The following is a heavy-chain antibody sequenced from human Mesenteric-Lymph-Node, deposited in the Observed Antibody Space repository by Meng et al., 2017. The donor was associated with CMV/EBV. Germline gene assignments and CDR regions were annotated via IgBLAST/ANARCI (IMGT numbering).Heavy chain of an antibody. CDR2: IYHSGST. J-gene: IGHJ6*02. V-gene: IGHV4-61*01. CDR1: GGSVSSVNYY. Sequence: SETLSLTCTVSGGSVSSVNYYWSWIRQPPGKGLEWIGYIYHSGSTNYNPSLKSRVTISVDTSKNQFSLKLSSVTAADTAVYYCARGGGEGRHYYYGMDVWGQGTTVTVSS. D-gene: IGHD4-17*01. CDR3: ARGGGEGRHYYYGMDV.